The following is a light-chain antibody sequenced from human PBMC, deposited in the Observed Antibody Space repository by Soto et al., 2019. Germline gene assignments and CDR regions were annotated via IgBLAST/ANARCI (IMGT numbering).Light chain of an antibody. CDR1: SSNIGSNY. Sequence: QSALTQPPSASGTPGQRVTISCSGSSSNIGSNYVYWYQQLPGTAPKLLIYRNNQRPSGVPDRFSGSKSGTSASLAISGLRSEDEADYYCAAWDDSLSGSVVFDGGTKLTVL. CDR3: AAWDDSLSGSVV. V-gene: IGLV1-47*01. J-gene: IGLJ2*01. CDR2: RNN.